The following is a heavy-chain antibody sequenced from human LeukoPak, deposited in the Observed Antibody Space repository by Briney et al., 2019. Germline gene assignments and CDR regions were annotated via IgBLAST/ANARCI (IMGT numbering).Heavy chain of an antibody. Sequence: PGGSLRLSCAASGFTFSSYSMNWVRQAPGKGLEWVSYIDSDTDDIHYADSVKGRFTISRDNAKNSLYLQMNSLRAEDTAVYYCARFIAAPYYFDYWGRGTLVTVSS. CDR2: IDSDTDDI. CDR1: GFTFSSYS. CDR3: ARFIAAPYYFDY. V-gene: IGHV3-21*01. J-gene: IGHJ4*02. D-gene: IGHD6-13*01.